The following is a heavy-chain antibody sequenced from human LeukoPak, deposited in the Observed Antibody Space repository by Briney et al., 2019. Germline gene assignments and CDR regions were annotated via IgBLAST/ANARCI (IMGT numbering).Heavy chain of an antibody. Sequence: GASVKVSCKASGYTFTNFGISWVRQAPGQGLEWMGWITPYNGNTNYAQKLQGRVTLTTDTSTSTAYMELRSLRSDDTAVYYCARDHTPSGYSSSWYAGWGYWGQGTLVTVSS. CDR1: GYTFTNFG. V-gene: IGHV1-18*01. CDR2: ITPYNGNT. CDR3: ARDHTPSGYSSSWYAGWGY. D-gene: IGHD6-13*01. J-gene: IGHJ4*02.